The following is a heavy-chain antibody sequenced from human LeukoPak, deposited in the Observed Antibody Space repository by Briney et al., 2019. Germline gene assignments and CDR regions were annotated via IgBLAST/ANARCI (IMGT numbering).Heavy chain of an antibody. CDR2: ISWNSGSI. CDR1: GFTFDDYA. V-gene: IGHV3-9*01. CDR3: AKGYYYMDV. Sequence: GGSLRLSCAASGFTFDDYAMHWVRHAPGKGLEWVSGISWNSGSIGYADSVKGRFTISRDNAKNSLYLQMNSLRAEDTALYYCAKGYYYMDVWGKGTTVTVSS. J-gene: IGHJ6*03.